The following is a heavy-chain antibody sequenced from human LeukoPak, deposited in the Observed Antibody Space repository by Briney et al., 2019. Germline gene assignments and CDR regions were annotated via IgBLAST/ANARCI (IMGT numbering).Heavy chain of an antibody. CDR1: GGSISSYY. CDR3: ARGKWNYFGEQFYY. CDR2: IYYSAST. V-gene: IGHV4-59*08. J-gene: IGHJ4*02. Sequence: SETLSLTCTVSGGSISSYYWSWIRQPPGKGLEWIGYIYYSASTNYNPSLKSRVTISVDPSKNQFSLKLSAVTAADTAVYYCARGKWNYFGEQFYYWGQGTLVTVSS. D-gene: IGHD1-7*01.